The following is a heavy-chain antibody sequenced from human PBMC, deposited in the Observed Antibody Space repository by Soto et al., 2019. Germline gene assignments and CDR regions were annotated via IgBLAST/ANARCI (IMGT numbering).Heavy chain of an antibody. CDR1: GFTFSNYA. CDR3: ARDLYGDSEGGI. Sequence: QVQLVESGGGVVQPGRSLRLSCAASGFTFSNYAMHWVRQAPGKGMEWVAVISYDGRNKYYADSVKGRFTMSRDNSKNTLFLQMNRLSGEDTAVYSCARDLYGDSEGGIWGQGTLVTVSS. V-gene: IGHV3-30*04. J-gene: IGHJ4*02. D-gene: IGHD4-17*01. CDR2: ISYDGRNK.